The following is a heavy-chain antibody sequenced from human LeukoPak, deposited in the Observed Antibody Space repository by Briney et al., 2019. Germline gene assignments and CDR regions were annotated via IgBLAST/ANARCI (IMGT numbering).Heavy chain of an antibody. CDR2: IIPILGIA. J-gene: IGHJ4*02. CDR3: ARAVANTVTTYYFDY. Sequence: ASVKVSCKASGGTFSSYAISWVRQAPGQGLEWMGRIIPILGIANYAQKFQGRVTITADKSTGTAYMELSSLRSEDTAVYYCARAVANTVTTYYFDYWGQGTLVTVSS. D-gene: IGHD4-17*01. V-gene: IGHV1-69*04. CDR1: GGTFSSYA.